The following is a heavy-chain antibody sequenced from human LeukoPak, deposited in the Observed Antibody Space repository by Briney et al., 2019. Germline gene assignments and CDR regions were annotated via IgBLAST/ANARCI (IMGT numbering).Heavy chain of an antibody. CDR3: ARRGDMGISYYDY. CDR1: GFTFSSYA. Sequence: PGGSLRLSCAASGFTFSSYAIDWVRQAPGKGLEWVSYISSTSGTMYYADSVKGRFTISRDNAKNSLYLQMNSLRAEDTAVYYCARRGDMGISYYDYWGQGTLVTVSS. D-gene: IGHD3-10*01. J-gene: IGHJ4*02. CDR2: ISSTSGTM. V-gene: IGHV3-48*01.